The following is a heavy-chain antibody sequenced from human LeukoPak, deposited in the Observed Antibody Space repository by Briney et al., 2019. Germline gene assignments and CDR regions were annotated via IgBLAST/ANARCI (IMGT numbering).Heavy chain of an antibody. D-gene: IGHD6-13*01. V-gene: IGHV1-69*05. CDR3: ARSIAAAGHNNWFDP. Sequence: SVKVSCKASGGSFSSFAISWVRQAPGQGLEWMGGIIPIFGTANYAQKFQGRVTITTDESTSTAYMELSSLRSEDTAVYYCARSIAAAGHNNWFDPWGQGTLVTVSS. J-gene: IGHJ5*02. CDR2: IIPIFGTA. CDR1: GGSFSSFA.